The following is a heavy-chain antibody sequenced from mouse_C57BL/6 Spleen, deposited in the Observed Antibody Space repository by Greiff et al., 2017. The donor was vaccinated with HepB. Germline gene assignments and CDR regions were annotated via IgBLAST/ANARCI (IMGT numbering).Heavy chain of an antibody. D-gene: IGHD2-2*01. CDR3: ARDYGYGGWYFDV. CDR2: IYPGDGDT. CDR1: GYAFSSSW. J-gene: IGHJ1*03. Sequence: VKLQQSGPELVKPGASVKISCKASGYAFSSSWMNWVKQRPGKGLEWIGRIYPGDGDTNYNGKFKGKATLTADKSSSTAYMQLSSLTSEDSAVYFCARDYGYGGWYFDVWGTGTTVTVSS. V-gene: IGHV1-82*01.